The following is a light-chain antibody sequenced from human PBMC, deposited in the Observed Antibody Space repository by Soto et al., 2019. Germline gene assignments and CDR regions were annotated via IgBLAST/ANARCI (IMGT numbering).Light chain of an antibody. J-gene: IGLJ3*02. V-gene: IGLV2-14*03. Sequence: QSALTQPASVSGSPGKSITISCTGTSSDVGAYNYVSWYQQHPGKAPKLMIYEVSNRPSGVSNRFSGSKSASTASLTISGLQAGDEADYYCSSYTSSSTWLFGGGTKVTVL. CDR2: EVS. CDR3: SSYTSSSTWL. CDR1: SSDVGAYNY.